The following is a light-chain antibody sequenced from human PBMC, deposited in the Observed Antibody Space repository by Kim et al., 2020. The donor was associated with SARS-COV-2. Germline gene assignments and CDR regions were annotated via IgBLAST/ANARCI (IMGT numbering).Light chain of an antibody. CDR2: DAS. V-gene: IGKV3-11*01. CDR3: QQRKYWPPLT. J-gene: IGKJ4*01. CDR1: QSVNNY. Sequence: YPGERATPSCRVSQSVNNYLVWYQQKPGQAPRLLIYDASNRATGIPARFSGSGSGTDFTLTISSLEPEDFAVYYCQQRKYWPPLTFGGGTKVDIK.